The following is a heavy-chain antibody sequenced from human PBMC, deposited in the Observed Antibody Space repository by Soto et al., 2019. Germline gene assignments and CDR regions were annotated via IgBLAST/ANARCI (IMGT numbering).Heavy chain of an antibody. V-gene: IGHV4-59*01. CDR2: IYYSGST. CDR1: GGSISSYY. CDR3: ARDIVLVPAASTPSYYYYYMDV. J-gene: IGHJ6*03. D-gene: IGHD2-2*01. Sequence: SETLSLTCTVSGGSISSYYWSWIRQPPGKGLEWIGYIYYSGSTNYNPSLKSRVNISVDTSKNQFSLKLSSVTAADTAVYYCARDIVLVPAASTPSYYYYYMDVWGKGTTVTVSS.